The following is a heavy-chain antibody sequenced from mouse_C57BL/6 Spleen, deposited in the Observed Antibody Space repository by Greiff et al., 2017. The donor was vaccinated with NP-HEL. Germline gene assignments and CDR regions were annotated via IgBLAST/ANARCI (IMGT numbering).Heavy chain of an antibody. CDR3: ARGRERIYYDYDGAY. D-gene: IGHD2-4*01. Sequence: QVQLQQSGAELVRPGTSVKMSCKASGYTFTNYWIGWAKQRPGHGLEWIGDIYPGGGYTNYNEKFKGKSTLTVDKSSSTAYMQLSSLTSEDSAVYYCARGRERIYYDYDGAYWGQGTLVTVSA. CDR1: GYTFTNYW. CDR2: IYPGGGYT. V-gene: IGHV1-63*01. J-gene: IGHJ3*01.